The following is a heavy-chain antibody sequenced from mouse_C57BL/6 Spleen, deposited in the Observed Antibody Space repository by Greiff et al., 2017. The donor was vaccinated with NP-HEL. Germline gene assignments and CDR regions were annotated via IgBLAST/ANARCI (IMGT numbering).Heavy chain of an antibody. Sequence: QVQLQQPGAELVKPGASVKMSCKASGYTFTSYWITWVKQRPGQGLEWIGDIYPGSGSTTYNEKFKSKATLTVDTSSSTAYMQLSSLTSEDSAVYYCARELLLRSYAMDYWGQGTSVTVSS. V-gene: IGHV1-55*01. CDR2: IYPGSGST. CDR3: ARELLLRSYAMDY. CDR1: GYTFTSYW. D-gene: IGHD1-1*01. J-gene: IGHJ4*01.